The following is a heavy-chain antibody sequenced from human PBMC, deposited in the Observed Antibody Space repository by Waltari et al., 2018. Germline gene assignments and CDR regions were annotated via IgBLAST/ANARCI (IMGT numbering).Heavy chain of an antibody. CDR2: RYSGDAHT. J-gene: IGHJ4*02. CDR3: AGGRYRTSSGGAY. D-gene: IGHD6-6*01. CDR1: GYGFSTNW. Sequence: DVQLVQSGAEVKKPGESRKISCKGLGYGFSTNWIGWLRQMPGKGLEWMGSRYSGDAHTRYSPSFQGLVTSAAEKSISTAFLQRSSLRGSDTAIYYCAGGRYRTSSGGAYWGQGTLVTVSS. V-gene: IGHV5-51*01.